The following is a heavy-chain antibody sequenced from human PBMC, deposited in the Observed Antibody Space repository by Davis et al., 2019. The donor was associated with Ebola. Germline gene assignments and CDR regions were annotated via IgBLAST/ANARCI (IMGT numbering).Heavy chain of an antibody. Sequence: SETLSLTCTVSGGSISSSSYYWGWIRQPPGKGLAWIGYIYYSGSTNYNPSLKSRVTISVDTSKNQFSLKLSSVTAADTAVYYCARDYYDSSESYFDLWGRGTLVTVSS. D-gene: IGHD3-22*01. CDR2: IYYSGST. J-gene: IGHJ2*01. CDR1: GGSISSSSYY. V-gene: IGHV4-61*01. CDR3: ARDYYDSSESYFDL.